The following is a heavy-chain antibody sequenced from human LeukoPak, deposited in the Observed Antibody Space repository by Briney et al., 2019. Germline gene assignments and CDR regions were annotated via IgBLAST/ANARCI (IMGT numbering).Heavy chain of an antibody. J-gene: IGHJ5*02. D-gene: IGHD2-21*02. CDR2: IYSGGST. CDR1: GFTVSSNY. CDR3: AKEIPERLDVVVTAA. Sequence: GGSLRLSCAASGFTVSSNYMSWVRQAPGKGLEWVSVIYSGGSTYYADSVKGRFTISRDNSKNTLYLQMNSLRAEDTAVYYCAKEIPERLDVVVTAAWGQGTLVTVSS. V-gene: IGHV3-66*01.